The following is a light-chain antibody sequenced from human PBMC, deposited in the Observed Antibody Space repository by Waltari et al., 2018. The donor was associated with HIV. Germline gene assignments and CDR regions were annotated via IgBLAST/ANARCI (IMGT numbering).Light chain of an antibody. CDR3: SSYAGSNNYV. Sequence: QSALTQSPSASGSPGQSVTISCTGTSSDVGGYNYVSWYQQHLGKAPKLMIYEVSKRPSGVPDRFFGSKSGNTASLTVSGLQAEDEADYYCSSYAGSNNYVFGTGTKVTVL. CDR2: EVS. J-gene: IGLJ1*01. V-gene: IGLV2-8*01. CDR1: SSDVGGYNY.